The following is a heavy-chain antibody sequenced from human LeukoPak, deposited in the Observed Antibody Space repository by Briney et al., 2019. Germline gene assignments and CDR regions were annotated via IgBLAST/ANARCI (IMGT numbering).Heavy chain of an antibody. V-gene: IGHV3-53*05. CDR1: GFTVSSNY. CDR2: IYSGGST. CDR3: ARDLDTSVTGD. D-gene: IGHD2-21*02. Sequence: GGSLRLSCAASGFTVSSNYMSWVRQAPGKGLEWVSVIYSGGSTYYADSVKGRFTISRDNSKNTLYLQMNSLRAEDTAVYYCARDLDTSVTGDWGQGTLVTVSS. J-gene: IGHJ4*02.